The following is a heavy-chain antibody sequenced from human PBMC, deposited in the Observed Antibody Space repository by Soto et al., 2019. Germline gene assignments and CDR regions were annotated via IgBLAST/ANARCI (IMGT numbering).Heavy chain of an antibody. CDR2: IIPIFGTA. CDR3: ASGAAAGTYEGYYYYYGMAV. V-gene: IGHV1-69*13. J-gene: IGHJ6*02. CDR1: GGTFSSYA. D-gene: IGHD6-13*01. Sequence: SVKVSCKASGGTFSSYAISWVRQAPGQGLEWMGGIIPIFGTANYAQKFQGRVTITADESTSTAYMELSSLRSEDTAVYYCASGAAAGTYEGYYYYYGMAVWGQGTTVTVSS.